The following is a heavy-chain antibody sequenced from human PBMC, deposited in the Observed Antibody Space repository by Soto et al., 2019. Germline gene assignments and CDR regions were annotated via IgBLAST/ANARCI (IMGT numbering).Heavy chain of an antibody. J-gene: IGHJ4*02. D-gene: IGHD1-26*01. CDR1: GGSFSGYY. CDR3: ARTMVGARAGYFDY. Sequence: SETLSLTCAVYGGSFSGYYWSWIRQPPGEGLECIGEINHSGSTNYNPSLKSRVTISVDTPKNQFSLKLSSVTAADTAVYYCARTMVGARAGYFDYWGRGTLVTVSS. V-gene: IGHV4-34*01. CDR2: INHSGST.